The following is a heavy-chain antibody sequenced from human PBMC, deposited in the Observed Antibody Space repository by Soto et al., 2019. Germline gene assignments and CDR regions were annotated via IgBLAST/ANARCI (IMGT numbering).Heavy chain of an antibody. J-gene: IGHJ5*02. CDR2: VVTNNGNT. CDR1: GYTFTDDG. D-gene: IGHD6-19*01. Sequence: GASVKVSCKASGYTFTDDGIRWVRRAPGQGLEWIGWVVTNNGNTQTSHTPQGKVTITTDTSTATANMELRSLRPDDTAVYYCARGPQSTGWRGKWFDPWGQGTLVTVSS. V-gene: IGHV1-18*01. CDR3: ARGPQSTGWRGKWFDP.